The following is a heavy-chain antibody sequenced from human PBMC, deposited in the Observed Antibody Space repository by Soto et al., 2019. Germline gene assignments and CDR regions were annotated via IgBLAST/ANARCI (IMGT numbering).Heavy chain of an antibody. Sequence: PSETLSLTCAVYGGSFSGYSWSWIRQPPGKGLEWIGYIYHSGSTYYNPSLKSRVTISVDRSKNQFSLKLSSVTAADTAVYYCASLDYYDSSGYYLYAFDIWGQGTMVTVSS. D-gene: IGHD3-22*01. V-gene: IGHV4-30-2*01. CDR3: ASLDYYDSSGYYLYAFDI. CDR1: GGSFSGYS. J-gene: IGHJ3*02. CDR2: IYHSGST.